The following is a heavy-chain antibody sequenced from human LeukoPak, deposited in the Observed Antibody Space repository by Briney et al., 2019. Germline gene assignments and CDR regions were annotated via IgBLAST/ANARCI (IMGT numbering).Heavy chain of an antibody. J-gene: IGHJ4*02. CDR3: ARQSMIRGADY. CDR1: GFTFSSYA. D-gene: IGHD3-10*01. V-gene: IGHV3-7*01. Sequence: HTGGSLRLSCAVSGFTFSSYAMNWVRQAPGRGLEWVANIKQDGSEKYYVDSVKGRFTISRDNAKNSLYLQMNSLRAEDTAVYYCARQSMIRGADYWGRGTLVIVSS. CDR2: IKQDGSEK.